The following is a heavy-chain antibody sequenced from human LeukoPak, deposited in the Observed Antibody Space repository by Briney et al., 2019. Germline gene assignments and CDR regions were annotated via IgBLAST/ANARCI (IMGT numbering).Heavy chain of an antibody. V-gene: IGHV3-30*02. J-gene: IGHJ4*02. CDR2: IQYDGSNQ. D-gene: IGHD6-19*01. Sequence: GGSLRLSCAASGFTFSSYGMHWVRQAPGKGLEWVAYIQYDGSNQQYADSVKDRFSISRDRSKNIPYLQMNSLRAEDTAVYYCAREGRSGYDYWGQGTLVTVSS. CDR1: GFTFSSYG. CDR3: AREGRSGYDY.